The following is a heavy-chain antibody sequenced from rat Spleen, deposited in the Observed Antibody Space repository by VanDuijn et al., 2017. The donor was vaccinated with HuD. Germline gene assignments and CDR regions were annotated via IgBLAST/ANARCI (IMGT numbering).Heavy chain of an antibody. CDR3: TKDQTYYGGYNY. CDR1: GFTFHNYW. J-gene: IGHJ2*01. V-gene: IGHV5-31*01. Sequence: EVQLVESGGGLVQPGRSLKLSCVASGFTFHNYWMTWIRQAPGKGLEWIASIPSTGGSTSYSDSVKGRFTISRDNAKSTLYLQMNSLRSEDTATYYCTKDQTYYGGYNYWGQGVMVTVSS. D-gene: IGHD1-11*01. CDR2: IPSTGGST.